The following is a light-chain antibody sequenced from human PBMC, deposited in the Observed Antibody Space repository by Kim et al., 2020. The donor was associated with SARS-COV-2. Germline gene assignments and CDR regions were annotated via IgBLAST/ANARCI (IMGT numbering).Light chain of an antibody. CDR2: DAS. J-gene: IGKJ4*01. V-gene: IGKV1-5*01. Sequence: DIQMTQSPSTLSASVGDRVTITCRASQSISSWLAWYQQKPGKAPKLLLYDASRLESGVPSRFSCSGSGTEFTLTISSLQPDDFATYYCQQYNSYSALTFGGGTKLE. CDR1: QSISSW. CDR3: QQYNSYSALT.